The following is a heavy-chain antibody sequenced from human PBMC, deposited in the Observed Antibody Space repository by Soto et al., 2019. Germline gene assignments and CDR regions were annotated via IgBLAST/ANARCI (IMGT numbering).Heavy chain of an antibody. CDR3: AKCNGLMTTAGGGCNWFDA. CDR2: ISGSGGNT. J-gene: IGHJ5*02. D-gene: IGHD2-8*01. CDR1: GFTFSTFA. V-gene: IGHV3-23*01. Sequence: EVQLSESGGSLVQPGGSLRLSCAASGFTFSTFAMNWVRQAPGEGLEWVSSISGSGGNTQYADSVKGRVTISRDNCKNTHYLQMNTLTAEDTAVYYCAKCNGLMTTAGGGCNWFDAWGQGLVVIVSS.